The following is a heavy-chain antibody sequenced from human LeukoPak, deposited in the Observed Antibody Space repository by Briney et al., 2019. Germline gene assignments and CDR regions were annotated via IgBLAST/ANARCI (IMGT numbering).Heavy chain of an antibody. Sequence: GGSLRLSCAASGFTFSDYYMSWIRQAPGKGLEWVSYISSSGSTIYYADSVKGRMTMSTANAKNSLYLQMNSLRSEDTAEYYCARGIRGSSWYYLSDPWGQGTLVTVSS. D-gene: IGHD6-13*01. CDR2: ISSSGSTI. CDR1: GFTFSDYY. CDR3: ARGIRGSSWYYLSDP. J-gene: IGHJ5*02. V-gene: IGHV3-11*01.